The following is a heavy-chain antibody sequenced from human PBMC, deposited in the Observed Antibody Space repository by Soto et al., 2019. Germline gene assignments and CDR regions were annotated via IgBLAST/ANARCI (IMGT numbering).Heavy chain of an antibody. CDR1: GYTFTNYG. CDR2: ISGYNGST. Sequence: ASVKVSCKASGYTFTNYGFSWVRQAPGQGLEWMGWISGYNGSTSYAQKFQGRVTMTRDTSTSTVYMELSSLRSEDTAVYYCARGVGSYYVHFDYWGQGTLVTVSS. J-gene: IGHJ4*02. CDR3: ARGVGSYYVHFDY. D-gene: IGHD1-26*01. V-gene: IGHV1-18*01.